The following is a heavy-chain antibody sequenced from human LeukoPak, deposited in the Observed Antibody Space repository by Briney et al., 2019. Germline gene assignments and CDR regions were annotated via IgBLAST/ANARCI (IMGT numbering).Heavy chain of an antibody. D-gene: IGHD2-21*02. V-gene: IGHV3-74*01. J-gene: IGHJ4*02. CDR1: GFTFSSYW. CDR2: INSYGSST. Sequence: PGGSLRLSCAASGFTFSSYWMHWVRQTPGKGLVWVSRINSYGSSTSYADSVKGRFTISRDNAKNTLYLQMNSLRAEDTAVYYCTSTLHSYCGGDCLGYWGQGTLVTVSS. CDR3: TSTLHSYCGGDCLGY.